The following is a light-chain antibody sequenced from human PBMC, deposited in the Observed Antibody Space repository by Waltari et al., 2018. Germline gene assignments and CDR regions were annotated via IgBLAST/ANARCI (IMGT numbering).Light chain of an antibody. CDR3: CSYAGSTTWL. CDR1: NSDVGHYNL. CDR2: EVN. J-gene: IGLJ2*01. V-gene: IGLV2-23*02. Sequence: QPALTQPASVSGSPGQSITISCTCSNSDVGHYNLFSWYQQHPVKAPKLLLYEVNQRPSGVSSRFSGSKSCITASLTISGLQAEDEADFYCCSYAGSTTWLFGGGTRLTVL.